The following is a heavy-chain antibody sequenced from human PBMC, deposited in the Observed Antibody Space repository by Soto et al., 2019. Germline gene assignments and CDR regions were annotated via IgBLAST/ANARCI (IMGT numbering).Heavy chain of an antibody. V-gene: IGHV4-31*03. D-gene: IGHD3-3*01. Sequence: TLSLTCTFTRCSISGGCYSWSWVRQHPGKGLEWIGYIYYSGSTYYNPSLKSRVTISVDTSKNQFSLKLSSVTAADTAVYYCARDQRFLEWYNAFDIWGQGTMVS. J-gene: IGHJ3*02. CDR1: RCSISGGCYS. CDR2: IYYSGST. CDR3: ARDQRFLEWYNAFDI.